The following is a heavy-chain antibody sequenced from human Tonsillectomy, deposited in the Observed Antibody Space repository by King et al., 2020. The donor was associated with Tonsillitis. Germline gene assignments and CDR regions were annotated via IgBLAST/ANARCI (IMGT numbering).Heavy chain of an antibody. Sequence: VQLVESGGGLVQPGVSLRLSCAASGFTFSSYSVNWVRQAPGKGREWVSYIGSSSSTIYYADSVKARFTISRDNAKNSLYLQMNSLRDDDTAVYYCARAGGDYDILTGYYPNYYFDYWGQGTLVPVSS. CDR1: GFTFSSYS. D-gene: IGHD3-9*01. J-gene: IGHJ4*02. CDR2: IGSSSSTI. CDR3: ARAGGDYDILTGYYPNYYFDY. V-gene: IGHV3-48*02.